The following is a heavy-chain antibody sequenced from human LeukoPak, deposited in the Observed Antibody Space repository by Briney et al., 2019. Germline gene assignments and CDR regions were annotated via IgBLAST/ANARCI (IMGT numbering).Heavy chain of an antibody. Sequence: SETLSLSCAVYGGSFSGYYWTWIRQPPGKGLEWIGEIIDTGSTKYNSSLKSRVTISVDTSKNQFSLKLSSVTAADTAVYYCARGSRRSGYYNRVPSYYYYMDVWGKGTTVTVSS. CDR2: IIDTGST. CDR3: ARGSRRSGYYNRVPSYYYYMDV. V-gene: IGHV4-34*01. D-gene: IGHD3-3*01. J-gene: IGHJ6*03. CDR1: GGSFSGYY.